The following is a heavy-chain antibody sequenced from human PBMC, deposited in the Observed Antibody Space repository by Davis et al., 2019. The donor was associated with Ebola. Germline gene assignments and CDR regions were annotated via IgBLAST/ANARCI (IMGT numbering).Heavy chain of an antibody. Sequence: ASVKVSCKASAYIFTSSDINWVRQATGQGHEWIGWMNPNSGNTGYARKFQDRVTMTRDTSMNPANMELGSLRSEDTAVYYCARRRWSSSGCIFSWGQGTMVTVSS. CDR3: ARRRWSSSGCIFS. J-gene: IGHJ3*01. D-gene: IGHD3-22*01. V-gene: IGHV1-8*02. CDR1: AYIFTSSD. CDR2: MNPNSGNT.